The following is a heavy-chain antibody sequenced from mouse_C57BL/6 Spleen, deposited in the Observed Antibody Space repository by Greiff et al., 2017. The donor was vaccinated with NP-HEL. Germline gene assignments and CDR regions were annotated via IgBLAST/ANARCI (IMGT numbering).Heavy chain of an antibody. V-gene: IGHV1-34*01. J-gene: IGHJ4*01. CDR1: GYTFTDYY. Sequence: EVQLQQSGPELVKPGASVKMSCKASGYTFTDYYMHWVKQSHGKSLAWIGYIYPNNGGNGYNQKFKGTATLTVDKSYSTAYMELRRLTSEDSAVYYCVGYYAMDYWGQGTSVTVSS. CDR3: VGYYAMDY. CDR2: IYPNNGGN.